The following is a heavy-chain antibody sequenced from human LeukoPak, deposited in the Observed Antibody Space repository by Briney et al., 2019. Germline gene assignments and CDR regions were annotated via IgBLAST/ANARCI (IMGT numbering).Heavy chain of an antibody. Sequence: PGGSLRLSCAASGFTFSSYSMNWVRQAPGKGLEWVAVISYDGSNKYYADSVKGRFTISRDNSKNTLYLQMNSLRAEDTAVYYCARDLLTGDTLWGQGTLVTVSS. V-gene: IGHV3-30*03. D-gene: IGHD7-27*01. J-gene: IGHJ4*02. CDR2: ISYDGSNK. CDR1: GFTFSSYS. CDR3: ARDLLTGDTL.